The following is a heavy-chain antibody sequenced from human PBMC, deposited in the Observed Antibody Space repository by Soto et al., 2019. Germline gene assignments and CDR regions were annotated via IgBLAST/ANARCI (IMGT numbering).Heavy chain of an antibody. Sequence: QVQLVQSGAEVKKPGSSVKVSCKASGGTFSSYAISWVRQAPGQGLEWMGGIIPIFGTANYAQKFQGRVTITADESTSTAYMELSSLRSEDTAVYYCARDRGQYYDSSALRYGMDGWGQGTTVTVSS. CDR2: IIPIFGTA. CDR1: GGTFSSYA. J-gene: IGHJ6*02. V-gene: IGHV1-69*01. D-gene: IGHD3-22*01. CDR3: ARDRGQYYDSSALRYGMDG.